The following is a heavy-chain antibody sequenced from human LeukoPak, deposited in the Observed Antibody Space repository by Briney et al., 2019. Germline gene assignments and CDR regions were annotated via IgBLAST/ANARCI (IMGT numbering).Heavy chain of an antibody. CDR2: INHSGST. CDR3: ARGLPVDSSSWAALEN. CDR1: GGSFSGYY. Sequence: KTSETLSLTCAVYGGSFSGYYWSWIRQPPGKGLEWIGEINHSGSTNCNPSLKSRVTLSVDTSKNQFSLKLSSVTAADTAVYYCARGLPVDSSSWAALENWGQGTLVTVSS. D-gene: IGHD6-13*01. V-gene: IGHV4-34*01. J-gene: IGHJ4*02.